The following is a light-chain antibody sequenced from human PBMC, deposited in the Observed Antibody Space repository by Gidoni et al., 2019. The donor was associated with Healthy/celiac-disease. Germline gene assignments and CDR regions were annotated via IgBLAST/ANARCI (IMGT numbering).Light chain of an antibody. CDR3: QQSYSTPLT. CDR1: QSISIF. V-gene: IGKV1-39*01. CDR2: AAS. J-gene: IGKJ4*01. Sequence: DIQTTQSPSSLSASVGDSVTIICRASQSISIFLNWFQQKPGKAPKLLIYAASSLQSGVPSRFSGSGSGTDFTLTINSLQPEDIATCYCQQSYSTPLTFGGGTKVEIK.